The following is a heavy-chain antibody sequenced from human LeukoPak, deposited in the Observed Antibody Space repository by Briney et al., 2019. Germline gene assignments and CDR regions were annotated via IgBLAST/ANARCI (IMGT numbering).Heavy chain of an antibody. D-gene: IGHD3-3*01. CDR1: GGSISSSSYY. CDR3: ARHTTIFGHFGY. Sequence: SETLSLTCTVSGGSISSSSYYWGWIRQPPEKGLEWIGSMYYSGSTYYNPSLKSRVTISVDTSKNQFSLKLSSATAADTAVYYCARHTTIFGHFGYWGQGTLVTVSS. J-gene: IGHJ4*02. V-gene: IGHV4-39*01. CDR2: MYYSGST.